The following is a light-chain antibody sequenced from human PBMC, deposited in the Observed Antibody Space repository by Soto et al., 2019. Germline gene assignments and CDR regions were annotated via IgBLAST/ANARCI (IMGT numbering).Light chain of an antibody. J-gene: IGKJ1*01. CDR2: GAS. V-gene: IGKV1-6*02. Sequence: QMTQSPSSLSASVRDRVIITCRASQDIGNDLGWYQKRPGKAPKLLIYGASSLRSGVPSRFSGSGSGTHCTLTINSLQAEDSATYFCLQDHNYPWTFGQGTKVEIK. CDR3: LQDHNYPWT. CDR1: QDIGND.